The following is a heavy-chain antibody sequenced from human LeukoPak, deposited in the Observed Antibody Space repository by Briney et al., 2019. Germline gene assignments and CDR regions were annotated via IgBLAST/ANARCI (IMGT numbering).Heavy chain of an antibody. Sequence: GGSLTLSCAASGFTFGAYAMHWVRRAAGKGLEWVAVVWSDGSADYYADSVKGRFTITSENSKNTLYFQMNSLRAEDTAIYYCAKPLSLTAGWDRDSWGRGTLVSVSS. V-gene: IGHV3-33*06. D-gene: IGHD6-13*01. CDR2: VWSDGSAD. CDR3: AKPLSLTAGWDRDS. J-gene: IGHJ4*02. CDR1: GFTFGAYA.